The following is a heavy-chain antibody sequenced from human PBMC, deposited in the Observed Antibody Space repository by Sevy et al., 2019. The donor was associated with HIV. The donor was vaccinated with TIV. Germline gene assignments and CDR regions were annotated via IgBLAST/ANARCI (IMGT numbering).Heavy chain of an antibody. CDR2: IYYSGST. Sequence: SETLSLTCTVSGGSMNIYYWSWIRQPPGKGLEWIGYIYYSGSTNYNPSLKSRVTISVDTSKNQFSLKLRSETAADTAVYYCARVGFNWNDVDYWGQGTLVTVSS. J-gene: IGHJ4*02. D-gene: IGHD1-20*01. V-gene: IGHV4-59*01. CDR3: ARVGFNWNDVDY. CDR1: GGSMNIYY.